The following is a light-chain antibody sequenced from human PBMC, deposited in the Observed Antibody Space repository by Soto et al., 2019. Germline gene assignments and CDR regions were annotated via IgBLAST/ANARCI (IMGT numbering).Light chain of an antibody. CDR2: GAS. Sequence: EVVSTHSPSTVSVSPGERATLSCRASQSVSSNLAWYQQKPGQAPRLLIYGASTRATGIPARFSGSGSGTEFTLTISSLQSEDFAVYYCQQYGSSLFPFGPGAKVDI. CDR1: QSVSSN. V-gene: IGKV3-15*01. CDR3: QQYGSSLFP. J-gene: IGKJ3*01.